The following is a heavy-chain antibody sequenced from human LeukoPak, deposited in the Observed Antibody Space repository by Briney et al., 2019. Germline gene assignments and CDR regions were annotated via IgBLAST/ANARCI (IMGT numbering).Heavy chain of an antibody. CDR2: INPNSGGT. CDR1: GYTFTGYY. V-gene: IGHV1-2*02. D-gene: IGHD1-26*01. J-gene: IGHJ4*02. CDR3: ARVWSYVRVRAPFDY. Sequence: GESLKISCKGSGYTFTGYYMHWVGQAPGQGLEWMGWINPNSGGTNYAQKFQGRVTMTRDTSISTAYMELSRLRSDDTAVYYCARVWSYVRVRAPFDYWGQGTLVTVSS.